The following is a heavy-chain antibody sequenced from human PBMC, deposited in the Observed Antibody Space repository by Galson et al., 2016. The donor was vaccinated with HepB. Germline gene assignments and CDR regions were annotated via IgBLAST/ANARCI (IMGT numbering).Heavy chain of an antibody. CDR3: AKWSGINWDHYYIDY. J-gene: IGHJ4*02. V-gene: IGHV3-23*01. Sequence: SLRLSCAAAGFTFGTYAMSWVRQAPGKGLEWVSIIHNDADVTYYGGSVKGRFTISRDNSKNTLYLQMDSLRAEDTAIYYCAKWSGINWDHYYIDYWGQGTLVTVSS. D-gene: IGHD3-10*01. CDR2: IHNDADVT. CDR1: GFTFGTYA.